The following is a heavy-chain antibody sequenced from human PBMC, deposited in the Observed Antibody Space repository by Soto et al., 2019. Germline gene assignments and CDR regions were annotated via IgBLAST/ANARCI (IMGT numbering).Heavy chain of an antibody. CDR2: INPNGGST. Sequence: QVQLVQSGAEVKKPGASVKVSCKASGYTFTSYYMHWVRQAPGQGLEWMGIINPNGGSTRYAQNFQGRATMTRDTSTSTVYMELSSLRSEDTAVYYCARAGGGPDYWGQGTLVTVSS. J-gene: IGHJ4*02. V-gene: IGHV1-46*01. CDR3: ARAGGGPDY. CDR1: GYTFTSYY. D-gene: IGHD2-15*01.